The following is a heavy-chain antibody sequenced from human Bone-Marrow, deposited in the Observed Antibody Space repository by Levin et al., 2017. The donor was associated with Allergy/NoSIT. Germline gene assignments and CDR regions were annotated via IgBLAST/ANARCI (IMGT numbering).Heavy chain of an antibody. CDR2: IDPDGRST. CDR3: VRLCGGGY. D-gene: IGHD2-21*01. V-gene: IGHV3-74*01. Sequence: PGGSLRLSCTVSGLPFSPCSMDWVRQVPGKGLTWVARIDPDGRSTAHAESVKDRFTISRDNAKNILFLQMNSLRAEDTAVYYCVRLCGGGYWGQGTLVAVTS. CDR1: GLPFSPCS. J-gene: IGHJ4*02.